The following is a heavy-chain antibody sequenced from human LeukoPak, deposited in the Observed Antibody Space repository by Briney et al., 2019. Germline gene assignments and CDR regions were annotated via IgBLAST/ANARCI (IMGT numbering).Heavy chain of an antibody. CDR1: GYSFTSYW. Sequence: KVGESLKISCKGSGYSFTSYWIGWVRQMPGKGLEWMGIIYPGDSDTRYSPSFQGQVNISADKSISTAYLQWSSLKASDTAMYYCARQGKYYDSSGYYYCFDYWGQGTLVTVSS. V-gene: IGHV5-51*01. J-gene: IGHJ4*02. D-gene: IGHD3-22*01. CDR2: IYPGDSDT. CDR3: ARQGKYYDSSGYYYCFDY.